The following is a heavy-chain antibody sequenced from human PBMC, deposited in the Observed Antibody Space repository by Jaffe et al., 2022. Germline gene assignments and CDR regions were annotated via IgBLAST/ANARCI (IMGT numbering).Heavy chain of an antibody. Sequence: EVQLVQSGAEVKKPGESLKISCKGSGYSFTSYWIGWVRQMPGKGLEWMGIIYPGDSDTRYSPSFQGQVTISADKSISTAYLQWSSLKASDTAMYYCARHSNYYGSGSYLYYYYYYYMDVWGKGTTVTVSS. V-gene: IGHV5-51*01. CDR2: IYPGDSDT. D-gene: IGHD3-10*01. CDR1: GYSFTSYW. J-gene: IGHJ6*03. CDR3: ARHSNYYGSGSYLYYYYYYYMDV.